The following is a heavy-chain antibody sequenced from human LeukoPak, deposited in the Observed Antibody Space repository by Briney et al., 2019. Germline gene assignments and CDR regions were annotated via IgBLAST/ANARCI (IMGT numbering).Heavy chain of an antibody. CDR1: GFTSNYW. D-gene: IGHD5-12*01. CDR3: TRGYSGYGNFDC. J-gene: IGHJ4*02. Sequence: GGSLRLSCAAIGFTSNYWMHWVLHAPGKGLVWVSRISGDGSTTFYADSVKGRFTISRDNSKNTLYLQMNSLRAEDTAVYYCTRGYSGYGNFDCWGQGTLVTVSS. V-gene: IGHV3-74*01. CDR2: ISGDGSTT.